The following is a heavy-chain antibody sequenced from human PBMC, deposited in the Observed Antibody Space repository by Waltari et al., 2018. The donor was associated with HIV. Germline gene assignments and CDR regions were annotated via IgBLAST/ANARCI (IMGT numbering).Heavy chain of an antibody. J-gene: IGHJ4*02. CDR1: GGSFSGYY. CDR2: INHSGST. V-gene: IGHV4-34*01. Sequence: QVQLQQWGAGLLKPSETLSLTCAVYGGSFSGYYWSWIRQPPGKGLEWIGEINHSGSTNYNPSLKSRVTISVDTSKNQFSLKLSSVTAADTAVYYCARSIMITSGVAYWGQGTLVTVSS. CDR3: ARSIMITSGVAY. D-gene: IGHD3-16*01.